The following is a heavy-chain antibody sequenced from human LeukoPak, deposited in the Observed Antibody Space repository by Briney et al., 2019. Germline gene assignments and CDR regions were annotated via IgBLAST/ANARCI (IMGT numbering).Heavy chain of an antibody. J-gene: IGHJ3*02. D-gene: IGHD3-3*01. CDR2: INHSGST. Sequence: SETLSLTCAVYGGSFSGYYWSWIRQPPGKGLEWIGEINHSGSTNYNPSLKSRVTISVDTSKNQFSLKLSSVTAADTAVYYCARARLRGVVIINAFDIWGQGTMVTVSS. V-gene: IGHV4-34*01. CDR3: ARARLRGVVIINAFDI. CDR1: GGSFSGYY.